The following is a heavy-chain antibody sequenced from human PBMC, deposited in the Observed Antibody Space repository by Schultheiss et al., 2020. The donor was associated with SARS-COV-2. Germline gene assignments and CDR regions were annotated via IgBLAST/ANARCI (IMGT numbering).Heavy chain of an antibody. V-gene: IGHV4-59*12. Sequence: SETLSLTCSVAGGSLSPYYWSWIRQSPGKGLEWIGYIYYSGSTNYNPSLKSRVTISVVTSKNQFSLKLSSVTAADTAVYYCARGGNSGDAFDIWGQGTMVTVSS. CDR3: ARGGNSGDAFDI. CDR2: IYYSGST. J-gene: IGHJ3*02. CDR1: GGSLSPYY. D-gene: IGHD4-23*01.